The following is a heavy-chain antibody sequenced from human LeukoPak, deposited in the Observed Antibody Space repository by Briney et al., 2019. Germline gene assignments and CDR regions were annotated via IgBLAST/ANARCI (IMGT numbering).Heavy chain of an antibody. CDR2: MNPNSGNT. J-gene: IGHJ6*03. V-gene: IGHV1-8*01. CDR3: ARGLRQLVLGNYYYYMDV. CDR1: GYTFTSYD. Sequence: ASVKVSCKASGYTFTSYDINWVRQATGQGLEWMGWMNPNSGNTGYAQKFQGRVTMTRNTSMSTAYMELSSLRSEDTAVYYCARGLRQLVLGNYYYYMDVWGKGTTVTISS. D-gene: IGHD6-13*01.